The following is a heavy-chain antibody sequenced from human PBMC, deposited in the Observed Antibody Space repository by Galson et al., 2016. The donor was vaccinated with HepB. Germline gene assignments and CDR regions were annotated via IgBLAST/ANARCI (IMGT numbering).Heavy chain of an antibody. CDR3: AGYGGNSV. V-gene: IGHV3-53*01. CDR2: IFGRGNT. J-gene: IGHJ4*02. D-gene: IGHD4-23*01. CDR1: GFTVSDNH. Sequence: SLRLSCAAAGFTVSDNHVTWIRQAPGKGLECVSVIFGRGNTYYADSVEGRFTISRDNARNTVYLQMNSLRTEDTAVYYCAGYGGNSVWGQGTWSPSPQ.